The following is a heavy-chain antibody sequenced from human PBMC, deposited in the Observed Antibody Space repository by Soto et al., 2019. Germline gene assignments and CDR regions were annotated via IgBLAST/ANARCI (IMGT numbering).Heavy chain of an antibody. J-gene: IGHJ4*02. V-gene: IGHV3-30*04. CDR3: ARQAKIGDRHQFYFES. CDR1: GFTFIFDA. CDR2: ISYNGRNK. Sequence: LRLSCAASGFTFIFDAMHWVRQAPGKVLEWVAVISYNGRNKHYVDSVKGRFTISRDNSQDTLYLQMDSLRPDDTAVYYCARQAKIGDRHQFYFESWGQGTPVNVSS. D-gene: IGHD3-16*01.